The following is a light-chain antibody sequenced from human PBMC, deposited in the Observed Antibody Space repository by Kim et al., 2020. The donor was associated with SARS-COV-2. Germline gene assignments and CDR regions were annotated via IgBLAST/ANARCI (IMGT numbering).Light chain of an antibody. CDR3: SSYTSSSTGV. CDR1: SSDVGGYNY. Sequence: GQTITISCTGTSSDVGGYNYVSWYQQHPGKAPNLMIYDVSNRPSGVSNRFSGSKSGNTASLTISGLQAEDEADYYCSSYTSSSTGVFGGGTQLTVL. CDR2: DVS. V-gene: IGLV2-14*03. J-gene: IGLJ2*01.